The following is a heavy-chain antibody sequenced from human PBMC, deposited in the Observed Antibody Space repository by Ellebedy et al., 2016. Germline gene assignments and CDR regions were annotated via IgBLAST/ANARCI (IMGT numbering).Heavy chain of an antibody. CDR2: IDWDDDK. CDR3: ARTPRRGSSWFGFDF. Sequence: SGPTLVKPPQTLTLTCTYSGFSLNSPGMCVSWIRQPPGKALEWLALIDWDDDKSYITSLKTRLTLSKDTSKNQVVLIMTNMDPVDTPTYYCARTPRRGSSWFGFDFWGQGTLATVSS. CDR1: GFSLNSPGMC. V-gene: IGHV2-70*01. J-gene: IGHJ4*02. D-gene: IGHD6-13*01.